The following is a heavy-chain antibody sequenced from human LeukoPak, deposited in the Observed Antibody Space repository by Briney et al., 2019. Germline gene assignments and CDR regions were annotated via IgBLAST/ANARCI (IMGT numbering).Heavy chain of an antibody. CDR2: IYTSGST. CDR3: ARDRVVPAPKRTRRPYYYMDV. CDR1: GGSIGSYY. Sequence: SETLSLTCTVSGGSIGSYYWSWIRQPAGKGLEWIGRIYTSGSTNYNPSLKSRVTMSVDTSKNQFSLKLSSVTAADTAVYYCARDRVVPAPKRTRRPYYYMDVWGKGTTVTVSS. V-gene: IGHV4-4*07. J-gene: IGHJ6*03. D-gene: IGHD2-2*01.